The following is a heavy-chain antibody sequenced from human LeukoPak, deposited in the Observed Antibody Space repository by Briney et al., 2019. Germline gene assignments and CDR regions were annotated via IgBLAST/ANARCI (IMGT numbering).Heavy chain of an antibody. V-gene: IGHV3-30*03. CDR1: GFTFSSYG. J-gene: IGHJ4*02. Sequence: GRSLRLSCAASGFTFSSYGMHWVRQAPGKGLEWVAVKGRFTISRDSSKNTLYLQVNTLRAEDTAVYYCVREFSWGQGTLVTVSS. D-gene: IGHD2/OR15-2a*01. CDR3: VREFS.